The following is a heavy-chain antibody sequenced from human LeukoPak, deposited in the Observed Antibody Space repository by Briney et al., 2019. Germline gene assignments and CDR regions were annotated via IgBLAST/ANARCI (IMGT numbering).Heavy chain of an antibody. CDR3: VVRGVIIPSPLDY. Sequence: PGGSLRLSCAASGFTFSSYSMNWVRQAPGKGLEWVSYISSSSSTIYYADSVKGRFTISRDNAKNSLYLQMNSLRAEDTAVYYCVVRGVIIPSPLDYWGQGTLVTVSS. D-gene: IGHD3-10*01. J-gene: IGHJ4*02. CDR2: ISSSSSTI. V-gene: IGHV3-48*01. CDR1: GFTFSSYS.